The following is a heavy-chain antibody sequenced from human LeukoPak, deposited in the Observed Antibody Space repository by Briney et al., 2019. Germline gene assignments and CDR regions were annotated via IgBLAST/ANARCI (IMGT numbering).Heavy chain of an antibody. D-gene: IGHD3-9*01. CDR2: IYYTGTT. Sequence: SETLSLTCSVSGGSINNYGGAWIRQPPGGGLEWLGFIYYTGTTLHNPSFKSRVTLSVDTSKNQFSLKLSSVTAADTAIYYCARYNSLNRDFTALDFWGQGIQVTVSS. CDR1: GGSINNYG. CDR3: ARYNSLNRDFTALDF. V-gene: IGHV4-59*01. J-gene: IGHJ4*02.